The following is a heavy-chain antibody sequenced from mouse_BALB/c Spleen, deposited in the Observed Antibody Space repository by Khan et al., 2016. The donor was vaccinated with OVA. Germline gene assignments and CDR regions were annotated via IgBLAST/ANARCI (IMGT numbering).Heavy chain of an antibody. D-gene: IGHD1-2*01. CDR2: ISPGSGDT. J-gene: IGHJ3*01. CDR3: ARRNYFGYTLAY. V-gene: IGHV1-77*01. Sequence: QVRLQQSGAELARPGASVKLSCKASGYTFTDYYINWVKQRTGQGLEWIGEISPGSGDTYYNEKFKGKATLNADKSSSTAYMQLSSLTSEASAVYFCARRNYFGYTLAYWGQGTLVTVSA. CDR1: GYTFTDYY.